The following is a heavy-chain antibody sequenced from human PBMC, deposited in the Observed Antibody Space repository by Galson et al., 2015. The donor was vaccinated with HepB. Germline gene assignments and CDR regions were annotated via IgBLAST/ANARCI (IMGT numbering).Heavy chain of an antibody. CDR3: ASSPKYCSSTSCTHYYYYMDV. Sequence: QSGAEVKKPGESLKISCKGSGYSFTSYWISWVRQMPGKGLEWMGRIDPSDSYTNYSPSFQGHVTISADKSVSTAYLQWSSLKASDTAMYYCASSPKYCSSTSCTHYYYYMDVWGKGTTVTVSS. V-gene: IGHV5-10-1*01. CDR1: GYSFTSYW. D-gene: IGHD2-2*01. J-gene: IGHJ6*03. CDR2: IDPSDSYT.